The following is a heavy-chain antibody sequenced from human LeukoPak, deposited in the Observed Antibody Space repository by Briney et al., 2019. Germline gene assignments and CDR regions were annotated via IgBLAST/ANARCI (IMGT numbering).Heavy chain of an antibody. CDR2: IYYIGST. Sequence: SETLSLTCTVSGGSINSGDYFWSWIRQPPGKALEGMGNIYYIGSTHYNPSLKSRVTISLDTSKNQFSLKLSSVTAADTAVYHCARGPSAAGTLTHPFDYWGQGTPVTVSS. J-gene: IGHJ4*02. CDR1: GGSINSGDYF. D-gene: IGHD6-13*01. CDR3: ARGPSAAGTLTHPFDY. V-gene: IGHV4-30-4*01.